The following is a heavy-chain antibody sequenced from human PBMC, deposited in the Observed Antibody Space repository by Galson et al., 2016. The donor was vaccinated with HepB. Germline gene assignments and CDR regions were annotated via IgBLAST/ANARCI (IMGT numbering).Heavy chain of an antibody. D-gene: IGHD6-6*01. CDR1: GFTFSNYA. CDR2: ISYVGGNE. Sequence: SLRLSCAASGFTFSNYAMHWVRQAPGKGLEWVALISYVGGNEHYADSVKGRFTISRDNSKNTLYLQTNSLRAEDTAVYYCASSLSSSLYSWSDPWGQRTLVSVSS. J-gene: IGHJ5*02. CDR3: ASSLSSSLYSWSDP. V-gene: IGHV3-30*04.